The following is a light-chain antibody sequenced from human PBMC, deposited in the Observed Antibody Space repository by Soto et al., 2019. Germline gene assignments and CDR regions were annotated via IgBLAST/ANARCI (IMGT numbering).Light chain of an antibody. Sequence: QSALTQPPSASGSPGQSVTISCTGTSSDVGGYDYVSWYQQHPGEAPKLMIYEVSKRPSGVPDRFSGSKSGNTASLTISGLQPEDEADYYCSSFTSNRIYVFGPGTKLTVL. CDR2: EVS. J-gene: IGLJ1*01. V-gene: IGLV2-8*01. CDR1: SSDVGGYDY. CDR3: SSFTSNRIYV.